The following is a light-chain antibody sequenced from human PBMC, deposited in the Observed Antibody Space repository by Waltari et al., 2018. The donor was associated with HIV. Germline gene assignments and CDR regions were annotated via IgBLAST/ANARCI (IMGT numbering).Light chain of an antibody. CDR1: TPNIWNNH. CDR3: GTWDSSLSAVV. Sequence: SVLTQPPSVSAAPGQKVTISCSRSTPNIWNNHVPRYQRLPGTAPKLLIYDNSERPSGIPDRFSGSKSGTSATLGITGLQTGDEADYYCGTWDSSLSAVVFGTGTKVTVL. J-gene: IGLJ1*01. CDR2: DNS. V-gene: IGLV1-51*01.